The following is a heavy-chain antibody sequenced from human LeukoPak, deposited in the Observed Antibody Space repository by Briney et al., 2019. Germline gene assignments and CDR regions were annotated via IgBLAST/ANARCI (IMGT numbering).Heavy chain of an antibody. CDR2: ISAYNGNT. CDR3: ARNLYNWNDGAFDI. J-gene: IGHJ3*02. Sequence: SVKVSCKASGYTFTSYGISWVRQTPGQGLEWMGWISAYNGNTNYAQKLQGRVTMTTDTSTSTAYMELRSLRSDDTAVYYCARNLYNWNDGAFDIWGQGTMVTVSS. D-gene: IGHD1-1*01. V-gene: IGHV1-18*01. CDR1: GYTFTSYG.